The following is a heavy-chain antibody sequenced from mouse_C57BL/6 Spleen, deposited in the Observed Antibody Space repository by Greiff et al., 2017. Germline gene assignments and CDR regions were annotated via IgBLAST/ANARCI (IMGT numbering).Heavy chain of an antibody. D-gene: IGHD1-1*01. CDR3: ARDYYGSSYVVYFDY. CDR2: ISSGSSTI. Sequence: EVMLVESGGGLVKPGGSLKLSCAASGFTFSDYGMHWVRQAPEKGLEWVAYISSGSSTIYYADTVKGRFTISRDNAKNTLFLQMTSLRSEDTAMYYCARDYYGSSYVVYFDYWGQGTTLTVSS. CDR1: GFTFSDYG. V-gene: IGHV5-17*01. J-gene: IGHJ2*01.